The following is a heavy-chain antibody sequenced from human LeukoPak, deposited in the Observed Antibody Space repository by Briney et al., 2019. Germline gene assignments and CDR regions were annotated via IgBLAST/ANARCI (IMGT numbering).Heavy chain of an antibody. CDR3: ARDLAYCSSTSCYDDAFDI. V-gene: IGHV1-18*01. CDR2: ISGYNGSA. Sequence: ASVKVSCKASGYTFPSYGISWVRQAPGQGLEWMGWISGYNGSANYAHNLQDRITMTRDTSISTAYMELSRLRSDDTAVYYCARDLAYCSSTSCYDDAFDIWGQGTMVTVSS. D-gene: IGHD2-2*01. CDR1: GYTFPSYG. J-gene: IGHJ3*02.